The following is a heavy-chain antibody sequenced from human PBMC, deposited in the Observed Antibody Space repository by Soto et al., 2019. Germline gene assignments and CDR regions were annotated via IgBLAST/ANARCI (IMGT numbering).Heavy chain of an antibody. D-gene: IGHD3-9*01. V-gene: IGHV4-4*02. J-gene: IGHJ6*03. CDR2: IYHSGST. Sequence: QVQLQESGPGLVKPSGTLSLTCAVSSGSISSSNWWSWVRQPPGEGLEWIGEIYHSGSTNYNPSLWSRGTISVDKSKNQFSLKLSSVTAADTAVYYCARAYYDILTGYNYYYYMDVWVKGTTVTVSS. CDR1: SGSISSSNW. CDR3: ARAYYDILTGYNYYYYMDV.